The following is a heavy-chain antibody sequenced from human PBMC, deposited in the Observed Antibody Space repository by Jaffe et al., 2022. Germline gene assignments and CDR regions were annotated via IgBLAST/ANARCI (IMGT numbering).Heavy chain of an antibody. D-gene: IGHD3-10*01. CDR2: INHSGST. J-gene: IGHJ4*02. Sequence: QVQLQQWGAGLLKPSETLSLTCAVYGGSFSGYYWSWIRQPPGKGLEWIGEINHSGSTNYNPSLKSRVTISVDTSKNQFSLKLSSVTAADTAVYYCARVPYYYGSGSYYNTFDYWGQGTLVTVSS. CDR3: ARVPYYYGSGSYYNTFDY. V-gene: IGHV4-34*01. CDR1: GGSFSGYY.